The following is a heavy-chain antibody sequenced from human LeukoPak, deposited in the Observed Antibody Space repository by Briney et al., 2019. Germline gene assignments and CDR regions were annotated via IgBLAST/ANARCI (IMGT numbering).Heavy chain of an antibody. CDR2: IYTSGST. J-gene: IGHJ4*02. Sequence: SETLSLTCTVSGGSISSYYWSWIRQPAGKGLEWSGRIYTSGSTNYNPSLKSRVTMSVDTSKNQFSLKLSSVTAADTAVYYCARDGGDIAAAGTLDYWGQGTLVTVSS. D-gene: IGHD6-13*01. V-gene: IGHV4-4*07. CDR1: GGSISSYY. CDR3: ARDGGDIAAAGTLDY.